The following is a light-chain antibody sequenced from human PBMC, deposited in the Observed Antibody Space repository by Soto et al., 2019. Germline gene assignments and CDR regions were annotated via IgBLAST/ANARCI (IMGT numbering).Light chain of an antibody. CDR2: GAS. CDR3: QQYGHSLWT. V-gene: IGKV3-20*01. Sequence: EIVLTQSPGTLSLSPGKRATLSCSASQSVTSTYLGWYQQKPGQAPSLLIYGASSRATGIPDRFSGSGSGTDFTLTISRLEPEDYAVYYCQQYGHSLWTFGQGTKV. CDR1: QSVTSTY. J-gene: IGKJ1*01.